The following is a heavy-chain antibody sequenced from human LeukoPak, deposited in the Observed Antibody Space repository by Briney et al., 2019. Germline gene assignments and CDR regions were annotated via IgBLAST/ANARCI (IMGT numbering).Heavy chain of an antibody. D-gene: IGHD3-22*01. CDR3: ARGLNYYESSGLGY. V-gene: IGHV4-39*07. CDR1: GDYIGRINYY. Sequence: SETLSLTCTISGDYIGRINYYWGWIRQPPGKGLEWIVSMSYSGHTYYNPSLKSRVTTSIDTSKNQLSLNLKSVTAADTAVYYCARGLNYYESSGLGYWGQGTLLTVSS. CDR2: MSYSGHT. J-gene: IGHJ4*02.